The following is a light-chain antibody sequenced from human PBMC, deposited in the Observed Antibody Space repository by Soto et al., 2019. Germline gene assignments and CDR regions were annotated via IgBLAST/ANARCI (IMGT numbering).Light chain of an antibody. CDR2: GAS. J-gene: IGKJ4*01. Sequence: DIQMTQSPSYLFASVGDRIPLTCRASQIINDFLNWYPQIPGKAPKLLIYGASSRETGVPSSFIAGGSGTVFTLTIDNVEPGDSATYFCQQRHSTPLNFGGGTKVTIK. V-gene: IGKV1-39*01. CDR3: QQRHSTPLN. CDR1: QIINDF.